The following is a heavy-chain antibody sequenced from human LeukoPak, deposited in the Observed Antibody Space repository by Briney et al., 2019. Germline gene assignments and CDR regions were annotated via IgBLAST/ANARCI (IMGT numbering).Heavy chain of an antibody. CDR1: GFTFSSYW. CDR2: IKQDGSEK. J-gene: IGHJ4*02. D-gene: IGHD6-19*01. V-gene: IGHV3-7*01. CDR3: ARDVLGIAVADAFDY. Sequence: QTGGSLRLSCAASGFTFSSYWMSWVRQAPGKGLEWVANIKQDGSEKYYVDSVKGRFTISRDNAKNSLYLQMNSLRAEDTAVYYCARDVLGIAVADAFDYWGQGTLVTVSS.